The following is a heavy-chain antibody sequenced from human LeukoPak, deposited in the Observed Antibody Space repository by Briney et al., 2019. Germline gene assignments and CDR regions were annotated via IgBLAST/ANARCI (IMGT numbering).Heavy chain of an antibody. CDR1: GFTFSSYS. D-gene: IGHD3/OR15-3a*01. J-gene: IGHJ4*02. CDR3: ASDDFLSQYYFDY. V-gene: IGHV3-48*04. CDR2: ISSTSITT. Sequence: GGSLRLSCAASGFTFSSYSMNWVRQAPGKGLEWLSYISSTSITTYYADSVKGRFTISRDNAKNSLYLQMNSLRAEDTAVYYCASDDFLSQYYFDYWGQGTLVTVSS.